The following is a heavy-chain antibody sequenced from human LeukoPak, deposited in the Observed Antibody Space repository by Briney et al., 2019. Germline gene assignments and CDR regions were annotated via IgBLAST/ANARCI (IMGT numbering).Heavy chain of an antibody. Sequence: SETLSLTCTVSGGSISSSSFYWGWIRQPPGKGLEWIGIIYYSGSTYYNPSLKSRVTISVDTSKNQFSLKLSSVTAADTAVYYCARQTTPGDFDYWGQGTLVTVSS. CDR1: GGSISSSSFY. D-gene: IGHD4-11*01. CDR2: IYYSGST. V-gene: IGHV4-39*01. J-gene: IGHJ4*02. CDR3: ARQTTPGDFDY.